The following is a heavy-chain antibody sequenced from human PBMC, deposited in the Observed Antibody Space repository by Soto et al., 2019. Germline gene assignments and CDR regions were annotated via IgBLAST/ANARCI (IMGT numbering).Heavy chain of an antibody. CDR2: IGTAGDT. V-gene: IGHV3-13*01. D-gene: IGHD6-19*01. J-gene: IGHJ4*02. CDR1: GFTFSSYD. CDR3: ARGLLAVAATFLDY. Sequence: PGGSLSLSCAASGFTFSSYDMHWVRQATGKGLEWVSAIGTAGDTYYPGSVKGRFTISRENAKNSLYLQMNSLRAEDTAVYYCARGLLAVAATFLDYWGQGTLVTVSS.